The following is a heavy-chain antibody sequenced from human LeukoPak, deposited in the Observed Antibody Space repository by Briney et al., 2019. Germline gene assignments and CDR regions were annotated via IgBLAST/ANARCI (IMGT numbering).Heavy chain of an antibody. CDR2: ISGSGGGT. V-gene: IGHV3-23*01. J-gene: IGHJ5*02. CDR1: GFTFSSSA. Sequence: GGSPRLSCAASGFTFSSSAMSWVRQAPGKGLEWVSAISGSGGGTYYADTVKGRFTISRDNSKNTLYLQMNSLRAEDTAVYYCAKDGDSSGWYVPPWGQGTLVTVSS. D-gene: IGHD6-19*01. CDR3: AKDGDSSGWYVPP.